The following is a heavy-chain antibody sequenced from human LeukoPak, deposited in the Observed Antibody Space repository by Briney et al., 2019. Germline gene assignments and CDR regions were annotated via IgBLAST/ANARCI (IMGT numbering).Heavy chain of an antibody. CDR2: MNPNSGNT. Sequence: ASVKVSGMASGYTFTSCDINWVRPATGQGLEWMGWMNPNSGNTGYAQKFQGRVTMTRNTSISTAYMELSSLRSEDTAVYYCASGGFCGSGSYEDYWGQGTLVTVSS. V-gene: IGHV1-8*01. CDR1: GYTFTSCD. CDR3: ASGGFCGSGSYEDY. D-gene: IGHD3-10*01. J-gene: IGHJ4*02.